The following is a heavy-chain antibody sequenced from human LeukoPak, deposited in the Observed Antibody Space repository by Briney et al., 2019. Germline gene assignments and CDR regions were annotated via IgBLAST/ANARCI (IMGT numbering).Heavy chain of an antibody. CDR3: ARDPSSSGWSGVDY. D-gene: IGHD6-19*01. CDR1: GYTFTGYY. Sequence: GASVKVSCKASGYTFTGYYMHWVRQAPGQGLEWMGWINPNSGGTSYAQKFQGRVTMTRDTSISTAYMELSRLRSDDTAVYYCARDPSSSGWSGVDYWGQGTLVTVSS. CDR2: INPNSGGT. J-gene: IGHJ4*02. V-gene: IGHV1-2*02.